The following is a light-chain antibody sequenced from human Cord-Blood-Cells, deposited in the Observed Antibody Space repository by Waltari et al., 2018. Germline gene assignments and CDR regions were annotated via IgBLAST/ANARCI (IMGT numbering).Light chain of an antibody. Sequence: DIQMTQSPSSLSASVGDRVTITCRARQGISNYLAWYQQKPGKVPKLLIYAASTLQAGVPPRFSGSGSGTDCTRTISSLQPEDVSTYYCQKYNSAPPTFGGGTKVEIK. CDR2: AAS. J-gene: IGKJ4*01. CDR1: QGISNY. V-gene: IGKV1-27*01. CDR3: QKYNSAPPT.